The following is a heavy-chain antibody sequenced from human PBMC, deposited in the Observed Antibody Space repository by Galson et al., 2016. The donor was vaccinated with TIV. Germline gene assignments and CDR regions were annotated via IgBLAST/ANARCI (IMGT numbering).Heavy chain of an antibody. CDR1: GYIFINYY. J-gene: IGHJ4*02. CDR2: FNPDSGAT. Sequence: SCKASGYIFINYYIHWVRQAPGQGLEWLGWFNPDSGATQYAQKFQGRVTMTRDTSISTAYMELRRLISDDTAGYYCARVNWARAFDYWGQGTQVTVSS. V-gene: IGHV1-2*02. D-gene: IGHD7-27*01. CDR3: ARVNWARAFDY.